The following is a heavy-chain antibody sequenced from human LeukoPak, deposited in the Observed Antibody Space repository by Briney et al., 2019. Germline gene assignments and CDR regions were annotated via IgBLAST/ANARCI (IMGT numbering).Heavy chain of an antibody. V-gene: IGHV3-7*01. CDR2: IKQDGSEK. CDR1: GFTFSSYW. J-gene: IGHJ4*02. D-gene: IGHD2-8*01. Sequence: PGGSLRLSCAASGFTFSSYWMSWVRQAPGKGLEWVANIKQDGSEKYYVDSVKGRFTISRDNAKNSLYLQMNSLRAEDTAVYYCARGDNIVLMVYAPTLWGQGTLVTVSS. CDR3: ARGDNIVLMVYAPTL.